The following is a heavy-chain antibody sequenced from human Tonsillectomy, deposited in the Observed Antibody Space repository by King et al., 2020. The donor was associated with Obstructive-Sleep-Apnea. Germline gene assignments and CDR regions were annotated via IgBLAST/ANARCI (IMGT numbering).Heavy chain of an antibody. CDR2: ITSDGRNK. V-gene: IGHV3-30*04. CDR3: ARDFVMVRGANYYYYGMDV. Sequence: QVQLVESGGGVVQPGRSLRLSCAASGFTFSSYAMHWVRQAPGKGLEWVAVITSDGRNKYYADSVKGRVTISRDNSKNTRYLQMNSLRAEDTAVYYCARDFVMVRGANYYYYGMDVWGQGTTVTVSS. CDR1: GFTFSSYA. J-gene: IGHJ6*02. D-gene: IGHD3-10*01.